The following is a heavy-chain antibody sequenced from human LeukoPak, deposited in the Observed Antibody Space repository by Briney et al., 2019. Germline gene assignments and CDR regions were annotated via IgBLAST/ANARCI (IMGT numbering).Heavy chain of an antibody. CDR3: AKVGFSEMEWLLYSDH. D-gene: IGHD3-3*01. CDR1: GLTFSSYA. CDR2: ISDSSGHT. Sequence: GGSLRLSCAASGLTFSSYAMSWVRQAPGKGLEWVSAISDSSGHTYHADSVKGRFTISRDNSKNTLYLQMNSLRGEDTAVYYCAKVGFSEMEWLLYSDHWGQGTLVTVSS. V-gene: IGHV3-23*01. J-gene: IGHJ4*02.